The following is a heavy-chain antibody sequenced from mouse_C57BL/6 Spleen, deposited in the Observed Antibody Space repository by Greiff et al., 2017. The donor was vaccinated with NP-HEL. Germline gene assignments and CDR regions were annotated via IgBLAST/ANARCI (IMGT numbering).Heavy chain of an antibody. CDR2: IYPRSCNT. CDR1: GYTFTSYG. D-gene: IGHD1-1*01. Sequence: VQLQQSGAELARPGASVKLSCKASGYTFTSYGISWVKQRTGQGLEWIGEIYPRSCNTYYNEKFKGKATLTADKSSSTAYMELRSLTSEDSAVYFCARSGYGSSYDYFDYWGQGTTLTVSS. CDR3: ARSGYGSSYDYFDY. V-gene: IGHV1-81*01. J-gene: IGHJ2*01.